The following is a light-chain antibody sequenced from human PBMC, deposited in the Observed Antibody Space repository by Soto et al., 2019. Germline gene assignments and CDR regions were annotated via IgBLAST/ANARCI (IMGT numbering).Light chain of an antibody. V-gene: IGKV3-20*01. CDR2: GAS. J-gene: IGKJ5*01. CDR1: QSVSSSY. Sequence: EIVLTQSPGTLSLSPGERATLSCRASQSVSSSYLAWYQKKPGQAPRLLIDGASSRATGVPDRFSGTGSGTDFNLTISRLETEDFAVFECQQYGNSTITFGQGTRLEIK. CDR3: QQYGNSTIT.